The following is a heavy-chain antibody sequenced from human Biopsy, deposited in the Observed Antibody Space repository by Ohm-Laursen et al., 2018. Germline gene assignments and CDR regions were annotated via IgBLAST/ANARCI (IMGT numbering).Heavy chain of an antibody. J-gene: IGHJ6*02. D-gene: IGHD4-11*01. V-gene: IGHV4-59*02. Sequence: GTLSLTCTVSGDSVTKYYWSWIRQPPGKGLEWIGHIYYSVMTNYSPSLQSRVYISVDTSRNQVSLTLSSVTAADTAVYYCARDSGILNYGNFKYYHYYGMDVWGQGTKVTVSS. CDR3: ARDSGILNYGNFKYYHYYGMDV. CDR2: IYYSVMT. CDR1: GDSVTKYY.